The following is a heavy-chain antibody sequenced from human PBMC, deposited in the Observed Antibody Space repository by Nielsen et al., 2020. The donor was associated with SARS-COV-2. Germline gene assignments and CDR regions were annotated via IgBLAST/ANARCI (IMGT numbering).Heavy chain of an antibody. CDR1: GFTFSSYW. V-gene: IGHV3-7*01. J-gene: IGHJ4*02. Sequence: GESLKISCAASGFTFSSYWMSWVRQAPGKGLEWVASIKQDGSEKYYVDSVKGRFTISRDNAKNSLYLQMNSLRAEDTAVYYCARDLYYYDPLDYWGQGTLVTVSS. D-gene: IGHD3-22*01. CDR3: ARDLYYYDPLDY. CDR2: IKQDGSEK.